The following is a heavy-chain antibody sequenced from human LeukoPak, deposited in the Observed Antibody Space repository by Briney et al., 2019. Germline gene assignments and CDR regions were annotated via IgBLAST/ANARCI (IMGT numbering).Heavy chain of an antibody. D-gene: IGHD2-15*01. V-gene: IGHV4-59*01. CDR3: ARALNPLPGTYYFDY. CDR2: IYYSGST. J-gene: IGHJ4*02. CDR1: GGSISSYY. Sequence: SETLSLTCTVSGGSISSYYWSWIRQPPGKGLEWIGYIYYSGSTNYNPSLKSRVTISVDTSKNQFSLKLSSVTAADTAVYYCARALNPLPGTYYFDYWGQGTLVTVSS.